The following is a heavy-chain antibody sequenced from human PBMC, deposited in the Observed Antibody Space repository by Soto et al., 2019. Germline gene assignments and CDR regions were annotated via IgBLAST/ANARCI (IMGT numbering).Heavy chain of an antibody. CDR1: GFTFSDYY. CDR2: ISSSSSYT. D-gene: IGHD2-15*01. CDR3: AREYCSGGSCPTSNDAFDI. V-gene: IGHV3-11*06. Sequence: QVQLVESGGGLVKPGGSLRLSCAASGFTFSDYYMSWIRQAPGKGLEWVSYISSSSSYTNYADSVKGRFTISRDNTKNSLYLQMNSLRAEDTAVYYCAREYCSGGSCPTSNDAFDIWGQGTMVTVSS. J-gene: IGHJ3*02.